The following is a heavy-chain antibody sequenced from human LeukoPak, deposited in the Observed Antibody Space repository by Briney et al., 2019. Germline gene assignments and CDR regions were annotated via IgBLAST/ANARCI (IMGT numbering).Heavy chain of an antibody. J-gene: IGHJ4*02. CDR1: GASITSGDYY. D-gene: IGHD2/OR15-2a*01. Sequence: PSETLSLTCTVSGASITSGDYYWVWIRQPPGKGLEWIGQIYTSGSPDYNESLKSRVTISLDTSKNHFSLEVASVTAADTAFYYCARRVNCNSITSCTYGKYYFDYWGQGTLVTVSS. V-gene: IGHV4-39*02. CDR3: ARRVNCNSITSCTYGKYYFDY. CDR2: IYTSGSP.